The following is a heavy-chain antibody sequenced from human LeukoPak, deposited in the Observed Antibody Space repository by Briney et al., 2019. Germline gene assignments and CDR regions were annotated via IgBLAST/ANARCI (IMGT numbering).Heavy chain of an antibody. V-gene: IGHV1-2*02. D-gene: IGHD6-19*01. Sequence: ASVTVSCTASGYTFTGYYMHWVRQAPGQGLEWMGWINPNSGGTNYAQKFQGRVTMTRDTSISTAYMELSRLRSDDTAVYYCARDKFREGSGYSSWGQGTLVTVSS. J-gene: IGHJ5*02. CDR2: INPNSGGT. CDR3: ARDKFREGSGYSS. CDR1: GYTFTGYY.